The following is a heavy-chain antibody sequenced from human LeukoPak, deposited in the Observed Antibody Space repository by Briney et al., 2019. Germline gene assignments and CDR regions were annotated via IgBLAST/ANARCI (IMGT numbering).Heavy chain of an antibody. CDR1: GFTSSRYA. V-gene: IGHV3-23*01. CDR3: AKETAVTGTGFFDY. Sequence: GGSLRLSCAASGFTSSRYAMSWVRQAPGKGLEWVSTIGGSGGSTFYADSVKGRFTISRDNSKSTLYLQMDSLRAEDTAIYYCAKETAVTGTGFFDYWGQGTLVTVSS. CDR2: IGGSGGST. J-gene: IGHJ4*02. D-gene: IGHD6-19*01.